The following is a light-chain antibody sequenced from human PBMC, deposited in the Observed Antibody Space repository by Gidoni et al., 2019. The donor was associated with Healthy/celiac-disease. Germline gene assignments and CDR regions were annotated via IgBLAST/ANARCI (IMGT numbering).Light chain of an antibody. V-gene: IGKV1-39*01. CDR3: QQSYSTPPAWT. CDR1: QSISSY. CDR2: AAS. J-gene: IGKJ1*01. Sequence: DIQMTQSPSSLSASVGDRVTITCRASQSISSYLKWYQQKPGKAPKLLIYAASSPISSLQPEDFATYYCQQSYSTPPAWTFGQGTKVEIK.